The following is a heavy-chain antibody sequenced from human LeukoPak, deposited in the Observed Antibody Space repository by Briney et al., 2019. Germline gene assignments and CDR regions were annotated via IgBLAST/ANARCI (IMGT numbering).Heavy chain of an antibody. Sequence: SETLSLTCTVSGYSISSGYYWGWIRQPPGKGLERIGSIYHSGSTYYNPSLKSRVTISVDTSKNQFSLKLSSVTAADTAVYYCAREGVGATDYWGQGTLVTVSS. J-gene: IGHJ4*02. D-gene: IGHD1-26*01. CDR3: AREGVGATDY. CDR2: IYHSGST. CDR1: GYSISSGYY. V-gene: IGHV4-38-2*02.